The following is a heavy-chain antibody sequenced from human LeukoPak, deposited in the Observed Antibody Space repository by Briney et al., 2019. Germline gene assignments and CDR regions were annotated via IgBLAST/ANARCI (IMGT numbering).Heavy chain of an antibody. Sequence: GGSLRLSCAASGFTFSSYSMNWVRQAPGKGLEWVSSISSSSSYIYYADSVKGRFTISRDNAKNSLYLQMNSLRAEDTAVYYCARGLVRGYGMDVWGQGTTVTVSS. V-gene: IGHV3-21*01. CDR1: GFTFSSYS. J-gene: IGHJ6*02. CDR3: ARGLVRGYGMDV. CDR2: ISSSSSYI. D-gene: IGHD6-6*01.